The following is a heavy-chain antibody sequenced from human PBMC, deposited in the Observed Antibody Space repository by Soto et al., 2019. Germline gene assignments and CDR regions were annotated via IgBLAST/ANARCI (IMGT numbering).Heavy chain of an antibody. CDR2: INHSGST. D-gene: IGHD2-2*01. CDR1: GGSISTRSSY. Sequence: SETLSLTCTVSGGSISTRSSYWGWIRQPPGKGLEWIGEINHSGSTNYNPSLKSRVTITVDTSKTQFSLKLSSVTAADTAVYYCARALPAAGAHLIVVVPAAMYFDYWGQGTLVTVSS. CDR3: ARALPAAGAHLIVVVPAAMYFDY. V-gene: IGHV4-39*07. J-gene: IGHJ4*02.